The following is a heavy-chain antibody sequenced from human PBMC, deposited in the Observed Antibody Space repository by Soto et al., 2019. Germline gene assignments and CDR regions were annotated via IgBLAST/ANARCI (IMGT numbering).Heavy chain of an antibody. CDR2: IIPIFGTV. CDR1: GYTFTSYA. J-gene: IGHJ6*02. CDR3: ARGSGGSSYYYYGMDV. Sequence: SVKVSCKASGYTFTSYAMHWVRQAPGQRLEWMGWIIPIFGTVNYAQKFQGRVTITADESTSTAYMELSSLRSEDTAVYYCARGSGGSSYYYYGMDVWGQGTTVTVSS. D-gene: IGHD2-15*01. V-gene: IGHV1-69*13.